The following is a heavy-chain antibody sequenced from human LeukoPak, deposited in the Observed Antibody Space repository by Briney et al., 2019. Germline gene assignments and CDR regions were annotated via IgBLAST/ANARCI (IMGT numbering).Heavy chain of an antibody. V-gene: IGHV3-11*01. CDR2: IIPSGTTT. Sequence: GGSLRLSCAASGFTFSDFYMTWIRQAPGKGLEWVSYIIPSGTTTYYADSVKGRFTISRDNAKNSLYLQMNSLRAEDTAVYYCASDIVAPGLHFEYWGQGTLVTVSS. CDR1: GFTFSDFY. CDR3: ASDIVAPGLHFEY. J-gene: IGHJ4*02. D-gene: IGHD6-13*01.